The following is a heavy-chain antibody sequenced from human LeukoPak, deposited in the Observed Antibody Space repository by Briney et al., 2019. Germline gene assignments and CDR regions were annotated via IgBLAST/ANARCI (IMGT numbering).Heavy chain of an antibody. CDR1: GFTFSSYS. D-gene: IGHD1-14*01. CDR3: ARGGRTTAPTWFDP. Sequence: GGSLRLSCAASGFTFSSYSMNWVRQAPGKGLEWVSSISSSSSYIYYADSVKGRFTISRDNAKNSLYLQMNSLTAEDTAVYYCARGGRTTAPTWFDPWGQGTLVTVSS. V-gene: IGHV3-21*01. CDR2: ISSSSSYI. J-gene: IGHJ5*02.